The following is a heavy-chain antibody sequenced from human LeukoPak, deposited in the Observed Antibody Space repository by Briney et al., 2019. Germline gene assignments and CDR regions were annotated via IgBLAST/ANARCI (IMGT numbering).Heavy chain of an antibody. V-gene: IGHV3-20*04. CDR1: GFTFDDYG. J-gene: IGHJ4*02. CDR3: VRSRGGSYGFWDY. D-gene: IGHD5-18*01. CDR2: INRNGGST. Sequence: GGSLRLSCEASGFTFDDYGMSWVRQPPGKGLEWVSGINRNGGSTDYADSVKGRFTISRDNAKNTLYLQMNSLRVEDTAVYYCVRSRGGSYGFWDYWGQGILVTVSS.